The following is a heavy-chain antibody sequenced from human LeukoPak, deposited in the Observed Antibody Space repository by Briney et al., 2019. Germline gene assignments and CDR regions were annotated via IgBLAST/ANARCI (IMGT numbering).Heavy chain of an antibody. CDR3: AREYGDFDY. D-gene: IGHD4-17*01. CDR1: GGSITNYY. CDR2: ISSRGDT. V-gene: IGHV4-4*07. J-gene: IGHJ4*02. Sequence: SETLSLTCIVSGGSITNYYWSWIRQPAGKGLQWIGRISSRGDTNYNPSLKSRVFMSIDRSKSQFSLKLLSLTAADTAVYYCAREYGDFDYWGRGTLVTVSS.